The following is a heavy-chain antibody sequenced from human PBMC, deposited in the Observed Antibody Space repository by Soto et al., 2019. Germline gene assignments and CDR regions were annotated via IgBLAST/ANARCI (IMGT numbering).Heavy chain of an antibody. J-gene: IGHJ4*02. D-gene: IGHD3-10*01. V-gene: IGHV1-2*02. Sequence: ASVKVSCKASGYTFTGYYIDWVRRPPGQGLESMGLMNPNTGGANYAQKFQDRITMTRDTSISTGYMELSGLRSHDTATYFCARELRGHLINLWGEGTLVTVSS. CDR1: GYTFTGYY. CDR2: MNPNTGGA. CDR3: ARELRGHLINL.